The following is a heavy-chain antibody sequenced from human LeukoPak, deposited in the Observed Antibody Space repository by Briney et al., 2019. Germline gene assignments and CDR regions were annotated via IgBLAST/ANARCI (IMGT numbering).Heavy chain of an antibody. V-gene: IGHV1-69*04. CDR3: ARASDWFGESTLKR. D-gene: IGHD3-10*01. J-gene: IGHJ4*02. Sequence: SVKVSRKASGGTFSSYAISWVRQAPGQGLEWMGRIIPILGRANYAQKFQGRVTITADKSTSTAYMELSSLRSEDTAVYYCARASDWFGESTLKRWGQGTLVTVSS. CDR1: GGTFSSYA. CDR2: IIPILGRA.